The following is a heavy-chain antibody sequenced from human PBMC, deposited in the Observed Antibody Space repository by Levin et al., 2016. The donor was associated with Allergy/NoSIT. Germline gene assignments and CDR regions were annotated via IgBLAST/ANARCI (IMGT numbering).Heavy chain of an antibody. CDR2: INPGSNYI. V-gene: IGHV3-21*01. J-gene: IGHJ6*03. D-gene: IGHD2-15*01. CDR3: AKVDCRGSSCSVYYYYMDV. Sequence: VRQAPGKGLEWVASINPGSNYIYYADSVKGRFTISRDNAKNSLYLQMDSLRAEDTAVYYCAKVDCRGSSCSVYYYYMDVWGKGTTVTVSS.